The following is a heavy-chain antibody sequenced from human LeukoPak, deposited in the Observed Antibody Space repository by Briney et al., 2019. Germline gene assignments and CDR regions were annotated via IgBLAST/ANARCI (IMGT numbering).Heavy chain of an antibody. J-gene: IGHJ4*02. CDR3: ARGGGSRGYYFDY. CDR2: IKQDGSEK. D-gene: IGHD2-15*01. CDR1: GFTFSSYW. V-gene: IGHV3-7*01. Sequence: PGGSLRLSCAASGFTFSSYWMSWVRQAPGKGLEWVANIKQDGSEKYYVDSVKGRFTISRDNAKNSLYLQMNSLRAEDTAVYYCARGGGSRGYYFDYWGQGTLVTVSS.